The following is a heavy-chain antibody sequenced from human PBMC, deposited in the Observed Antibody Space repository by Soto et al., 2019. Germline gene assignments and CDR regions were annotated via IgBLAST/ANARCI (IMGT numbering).Heavy chain of an antibody. Sequence: PSETLSLTCTVSGGSISSYYWSWILQPPGKGLEWIGYIYYSGSTNYNPSLKSRVTISVDTSKNQFSLKLSSVTAADTAVYYCARHRSGSYYNGNWAFDIWGQGTLVTVSS. J-gene: IGHJ3*02. CDR1: GGSISSYY. V-gene: IGHV4-59*01. CDR2: IYYSGST. D-gene: IGHD1-26*01. CDR3: ARHRSGSYYNGNWAFDI.